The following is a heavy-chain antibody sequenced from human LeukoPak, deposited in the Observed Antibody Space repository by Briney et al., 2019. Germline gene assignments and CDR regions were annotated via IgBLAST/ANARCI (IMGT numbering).Heavy chain of an antibody. CDR3: AREATGAFDI. Sequence: SVKVSCRASGGTFSSYAISWGRQAPGQGLEWMGGIIPIFGTANYAQKFQGRVTITADESTSTAYMELSSLRSEDTAVYYCAREATGAFDIWGQGTMVTVSS. J-gene: IGHJ3*02. D-gene: IGHD3-10*01. CDR2: IIPIFGTA. CDR1: GGTFSSYA. V-gene: IGHV1-69*13.